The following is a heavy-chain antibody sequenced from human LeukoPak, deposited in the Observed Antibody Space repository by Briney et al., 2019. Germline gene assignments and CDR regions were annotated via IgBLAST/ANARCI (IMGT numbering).Heavy chain of an antibody. CDR2: ITSTSRYT. CDR1: GFTFSDFS. CDR3: ARDVIR. Sequence: GGSLRLSCAASGFTFSDFSMYWLRQAPGKGLEWISYITSTSRYTSYADSVKGRVTISRDNAKNSLYLQMNGLRTEDTAVYYCARDVIRGGQGTLVTVSS. D-gene: IGHD2/OR15-2a*01. J-gene: IGHJ4*02. V-gene: IGHV3-11*05.